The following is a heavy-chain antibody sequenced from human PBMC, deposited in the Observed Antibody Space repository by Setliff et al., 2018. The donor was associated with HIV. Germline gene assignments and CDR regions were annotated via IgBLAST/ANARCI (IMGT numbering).Heavy chain of an antibody. Sequence: PSETLSLTCTVSGGSISSSSYYWGWIRQPPGKGLEWIGSIYYSGTTYYNPSLKSRVTISVDRSKNQFSLKLSSVTAADTAVYYWVSFDYNNFGFDSWGQGTLVTVSS. CDR2: IYYSGTT. CDR1: GGSISSSSYY. V-gene: IGHV4-39*01. J-gene: IGHJ5*01. CDR3: VSFDYNNFGFDS. D-gene: IGHD3-3*01.